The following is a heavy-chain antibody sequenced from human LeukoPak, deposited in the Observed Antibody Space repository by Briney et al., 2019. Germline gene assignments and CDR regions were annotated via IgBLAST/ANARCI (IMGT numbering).Heavy chain of an antibody. CDR2: IYYSGST. D-gene: IGHD1-26*01. J-gene: IGHJ4*02. CDR1: GGSISSSSYY. V-gene: IGHV4-39*01. CDR3: ASHDSGSYYARDY. Sequence: SETLSLTCTVSGGSISSSSYYWGWIRQPPGKGLEWIGSIYYSGSTYYNPSLKSRVTISVDTSKNQLSLKLSSVTAADTAVYYCASHDSGSYYARDYWGQGTLVTVSS.